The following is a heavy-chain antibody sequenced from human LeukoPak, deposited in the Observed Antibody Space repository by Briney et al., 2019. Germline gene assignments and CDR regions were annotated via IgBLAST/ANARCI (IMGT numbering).Heavy chain of an antibody. CDR1: GFTFSSYG. CDR3: AKVSRPFDYDFWSGYSSHFDY. J-gene: IGHJ4*02. D-gene: IGHD3-3*01. CDR2: ISYDGSNK. Sequence: GGSLRLSCAASGFTFSSYGMHWVRQAPGKGLEWVAVISYDGSNKYYADSVKGRFTISRDNSKNTLYLQMNSLRAEDTAVYYCAKVSRPFDYDFWSGYSSHFDYWGQGTLVTVSS. V-gene: IGHV3-30*18.